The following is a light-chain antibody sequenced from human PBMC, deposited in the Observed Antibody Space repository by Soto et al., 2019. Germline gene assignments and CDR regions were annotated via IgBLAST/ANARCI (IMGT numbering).Light chain of an antibody. Sequence: ETVLTQSPVTLSVSPGDRATLSCKASQSVTINLAWYHQRPGQGPRLLIFGASNRATGIPDRFSGSGSGTDFTLTISRLEPEDFAVYYCQQCGSSGTFGQGTKVDIK. CDR2: GAS. CDR3: QQCGSSGT. J-gene: IGKJ1*01. V-gene: IGKV3-20*01. CDR1: QSVTIN.